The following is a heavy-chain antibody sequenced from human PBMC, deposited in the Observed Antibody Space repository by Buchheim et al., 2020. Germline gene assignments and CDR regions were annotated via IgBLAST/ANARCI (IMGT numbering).Heavy chain of an antibody. D-gene: IGHD2-15*01. CDR1: GFTFSSYS. CDR2: ISSSSSYI. Sequence: EVQLVESGGGLVKPGGSLRLSCAASGFTFSSYSMNWVRQAPGKGLEWVSSISSSSSYIYYADSVKGRFTISRDNAKNSLYLQMNSLRAEDTAVYYCARDRHGSCQRCWFDPWGQGTL. J-gene: IGHJ5*02. CDR3: ARDRHGSCQRCWFDP. V-gene: IGHV3-21*01.